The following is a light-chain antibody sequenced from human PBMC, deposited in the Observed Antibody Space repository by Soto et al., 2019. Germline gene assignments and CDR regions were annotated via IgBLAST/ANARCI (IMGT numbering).Light chain of an antibody. CDR1: DTVTIY. J-gene: IGKJ5*01. CDR2: DVS. CDR3: QQYNNWPIS. Sequence: PATLSLSPAAGATLFCRSRDTVTIYLAWYQQKPGQAPRLLIYDVSTRATGVPARFSGTGSETDFTLTISGLQSEDSVVYFCQQYNNWPISFGQGTRLEIK. V-gene: IGKV3-15*01.